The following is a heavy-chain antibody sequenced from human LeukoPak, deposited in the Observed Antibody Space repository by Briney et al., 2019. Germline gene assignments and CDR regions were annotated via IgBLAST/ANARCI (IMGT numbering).Heavy chain of an antibody. V-gene: IGHV3-30*04. CDR1: GFTFGDYA. Sequence: GGSLRLSCTASGFTFGDYAMVWVRQAPGKGLEWVAVISYDGSNKYYADSVKGRFTISRDNSKNTLYLQMNSLRAEDTAVYYCAKDMDSYGWSYYFDYWGQGTLVTVSS. CDR3: AKDMDSYGWSYYFDY. CDR2: ISYDGSNK. D-gene: IGHD5-18*01. J-gene: IGHJ4*02.